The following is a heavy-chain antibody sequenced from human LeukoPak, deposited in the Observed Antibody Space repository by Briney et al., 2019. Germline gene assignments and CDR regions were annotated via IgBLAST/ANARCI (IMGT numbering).Heavy chain of an antibody. Sequence: PGGSLRLSCAASGFTFGTYAMSWVRQGQGKGLEWVSGISGSGGTTYYADSVKGRFTVSRDNSKNTLFLQMNSLRPEDTAVYYCAKDTGSSGWYRLKPDYWGQGALVTVSS. CDR2: ISGSGGTT. D-gene: IGHD6-19*01. CDR1: GFTFGTYA. CDR3: AKDTGSSGWYRLKPDY. V-gene: IGHV3-23*01. J-gene: IGHJ4*02.